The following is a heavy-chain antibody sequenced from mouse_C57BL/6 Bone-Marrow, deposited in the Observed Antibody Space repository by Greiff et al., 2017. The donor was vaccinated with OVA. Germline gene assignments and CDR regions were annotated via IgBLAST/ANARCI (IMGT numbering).Heavy chain of an antibody. D-gene: IGHD4-1*01. Sequence: EVQLVESGGGLVKPGGSLKLSCAASGFTFSSYAMSWVRQTPEKRLEWVATISDGGSYTYYPDNVKGRFTISRDNAKNNLYLQMSHLKSEDTAMYYCARVLWDGGYFDVWGTGTTVTVSS. CDR2: ISDGGSYT. CDR1: GFTFSSYA. V-gene: IGHV5-4*01. J-gene: IGHJ1*03. CDR3: ARVLWDGGYFDV.